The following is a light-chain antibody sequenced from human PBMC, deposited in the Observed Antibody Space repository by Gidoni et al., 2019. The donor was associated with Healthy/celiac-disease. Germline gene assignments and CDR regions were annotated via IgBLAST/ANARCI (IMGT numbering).Light chain of an antibody. V-gene: IGKV3D-20*01. J-gene: IGKJ1*01. CDR1: QSVSSSY. CDR3: QQYGSSRT. CDR2: DAS. Sequence: EIVLTQSPATLSLSPGERATLSCGASQSVSSSYLAWYQQKPGLAHRLLIYDASSSGSGTDFTLTISRLEPEDFAVYYCQQYGSSRTFGQGTKVEIK.